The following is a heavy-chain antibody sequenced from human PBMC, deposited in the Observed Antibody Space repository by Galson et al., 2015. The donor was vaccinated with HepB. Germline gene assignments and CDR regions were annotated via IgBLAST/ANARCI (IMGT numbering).Heavy chain of an antibody. Sequence: SLRLSCAASGFTFSSYAMSWVRRAPGKGLEWVSAISGSGGSTYYADSVKGRFTISRDNSKNTLYLQMNSLRAEDTAVYYCAKVKSGDVVGYWGQGTLVTVSS. J-gene: IGHJ4*02. CDR2: ISGSGGST. D-gene: IGHD7-27*01. V-gene: IGHV3-23*01. CDR3: AKVKSGDVVGY. CDR1: GFTFSSYA.